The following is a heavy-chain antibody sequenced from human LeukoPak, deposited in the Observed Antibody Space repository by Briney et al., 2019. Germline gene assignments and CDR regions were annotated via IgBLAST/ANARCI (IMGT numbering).Heavy chain of an antibody. J-gene: IGHJ6*03. V-gene: IGHV1-2*02. CDR3: ARAYNWNGYYYYMDV. CDR2: INPNSGGT. Sequence: ASVKVSCKASGYTFTGYYMHWVRQAPGQGLEWMGWINPNSGGTNYAQKFQGRVTMTRDTSISTAYMELSRLRSDDTAVYYCARAYNWNGYYYYMDVWGKGTTVTVSS. D-gene: IGHD1-20*01. CDR1: GYTFTGYY.